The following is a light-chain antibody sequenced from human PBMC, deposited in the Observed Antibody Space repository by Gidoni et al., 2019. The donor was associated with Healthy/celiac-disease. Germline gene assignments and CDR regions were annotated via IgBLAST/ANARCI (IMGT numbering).Light chain of an antibody. Sequence: DIQMTQSPSTLSASVGDRVTITCRASQSISSWLAWYQHKPGKAPKLLIDDASSLESGVPSRFSGSGSGTEFTLTISSLQPDDFATYYCQQYNSYSRAFGPGTKVEIK. J-gene: IGKJ3*01. CDR1: QSISSW. V-gene: IGKV1-5*01. CDR3: QQYNSYSRA. CDR2: DAS.